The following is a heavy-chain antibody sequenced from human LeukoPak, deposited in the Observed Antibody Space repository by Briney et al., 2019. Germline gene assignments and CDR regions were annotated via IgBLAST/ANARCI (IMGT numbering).Heavy chain of an antibody. J-gene: IGHJ4*02. CDR2: IYSGGST. V-gene: IGHV3-53*01. Sequence: GGSLRLSCAASGFTASSNYMSWVRQAPGKGLEWVSVIYSGGSTYYADSVKGRFTISRDNSKNTLYLQMNSLRAEDTAAYYCARAVGSNWNYIYYFDYWGQGTLVTVSS. CDR1: GFTASSNY. D-gene: IGHD1-7*01. CDR3: ARAVGSNWNYIYYFDY.